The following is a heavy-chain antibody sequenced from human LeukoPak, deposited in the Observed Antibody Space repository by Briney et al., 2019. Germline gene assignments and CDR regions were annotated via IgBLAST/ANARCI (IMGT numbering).Heavy chain of an antibody. V-gene: IGHV4-39*01. Sequence: SETLSLTCTVSGGSISSSSYYWGWIRQPPGKGLEWIGSIYYSGSTYYNPSLKSRVTISVDTSKNQFSLKLSSVTAADTAVYYCARARDLWEPDYWGQGTLVTVSS. CDR3: ARARDLWEPDY. D-gene: IGHD1-26*01. CDR2: IYYSGST. CDR1: GGSISSSSYY. J-gene: IGHJ4*02.